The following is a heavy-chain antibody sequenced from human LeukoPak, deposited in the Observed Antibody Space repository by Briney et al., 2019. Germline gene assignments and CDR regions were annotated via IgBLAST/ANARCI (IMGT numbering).Heavy chain of an antibody. D-gene: IGHD1-1*01. CDR1: GFAFSSYN. Sequence: GGSLRLSCAASGFAFSSYNINWVRQAPGKGLEWVSYISSSSSTTYYADSVKGRFTISRDNANNSLYLQMNSLRDEDTAVYYCARGRSGTGYRFDYWGQGTPVTVSS. CDR2: ISSSSSTT. CDR3: ARGRSGTGYRFDY. J-gene: IGHJ4*02. V-gene: IGHV3-48*02.